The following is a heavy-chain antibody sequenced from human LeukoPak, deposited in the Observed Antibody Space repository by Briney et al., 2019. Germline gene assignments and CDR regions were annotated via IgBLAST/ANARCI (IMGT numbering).Heavy chain of an antibody. D-gene: IGHD5-18*01. CDR3: ARGGQLTPDY. Sequence: PSETLSLTCTVSGGSVSSGSYYWSWIRRPPGKGLEWIGYIYYSGGSTNHNPSLKSRVSMSVDTSKNQFSLKLSSVTAADTAVYYCARGGQLTPDYWGQGTLVTVSS. V-gene: IGHV4-61*01. J-gene: IGHJ4*02. CDR1: GGSVSSGSYY. CDR2: IYYSGGST.